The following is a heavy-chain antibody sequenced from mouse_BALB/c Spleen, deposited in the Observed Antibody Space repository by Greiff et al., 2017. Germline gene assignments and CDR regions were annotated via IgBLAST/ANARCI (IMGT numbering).Heavy chain of an antibody. D-gene: IGHD1-1*01. CDR3: ARQGDYYYGSSPFAY. CDR2: ISSGGGST. Sequence: EVKLVESGGGLVKPGGSLKLSCAASGFAFSSYDMSWVRQTPEKRLEWVAYISSGGGSTYYPDTVKGRFTISRDNAKNTLYLQMSSLKSEDTAMYYCARQGDYYYGSSPFAYWGQGTLVTVSA. CDR1: GFAFSSYD. V-gene: IGHV5-12-1*01. J-gene: IGHJ3*01.